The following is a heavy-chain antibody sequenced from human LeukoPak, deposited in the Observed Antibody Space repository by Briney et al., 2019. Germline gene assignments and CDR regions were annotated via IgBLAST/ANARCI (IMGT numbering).Heavy chain of an antibody. D-gene: IGHD6-19*01. J-gene: IGHJ5*02. CDR2: INHSGST. V-gene: IGHV4-34*01. Sequence: NPSETLSLTCAVYGGSFSGYYWSWIRQPPGKGLEWIGEINHSGSTNYNPSLKSRVTMSVDTSKTQFSLKLSSVTAADTAVYYCARGFTSGWYWWFDPWGQGTLVTVSS. CDR1: GGSFSGYY. CDR3: ARGFTSGWYWWFDP.